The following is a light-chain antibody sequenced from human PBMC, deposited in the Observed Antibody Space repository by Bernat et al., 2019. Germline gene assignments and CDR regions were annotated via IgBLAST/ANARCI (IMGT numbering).Light chain of an antibody. CDR2: KDS. J-gene: IGLJ3*02. CDR1: ALPKQY. CDR3: QSADSSGTSWL. Sequence: SYELTQPPSVSVSPGQTARITCSGDALPKQYAYWYQQKPGQAPVLVIYKDSERPSGIPERFSGSSSGKTVTLTISGVQAEDEADYYCQSADSSGTSWLFGGGTKLAVL. V-gene: IGLV3-25*02.